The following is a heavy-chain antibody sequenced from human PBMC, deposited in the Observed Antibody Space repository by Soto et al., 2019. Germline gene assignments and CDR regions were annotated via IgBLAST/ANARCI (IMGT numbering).Heavy chain of an antibody. J-gene: IGHJ4*02. Sequence: SETLSLTCTVSGGSISSGDYYWSWIRQPPGKGLEWIGYIYYSGSTYYNPSLKSRVTISVDTSKNQFSLKLSSVTAADTAVYYCAGSSGYALIDYWGQGTLVTVSS. CDR3: AGSSGYALIDY. CDR1: GGSISSGDYY. CDR2: IYYSGST. D-gene: IGHD3-22*01. V-gene: IGHV4-30-4*01.